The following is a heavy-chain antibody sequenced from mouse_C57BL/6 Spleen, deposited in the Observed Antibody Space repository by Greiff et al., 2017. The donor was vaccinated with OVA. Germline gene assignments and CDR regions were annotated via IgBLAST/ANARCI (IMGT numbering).Heavy chain of an antibody. CDR1: GFSLTSYG. J-gene: IGHJ4*01. D-gene: IGHD3-3*01. CDR3: ARRTVIVNAMDY. CDR2: IWGVGST. Sequence: VHLVESGPGLVAPSQSLSITCTVSGFSLTSYGVDWVRQSPGKGLEWLGVIWGVGSTNYNSALKSRLSISKDNSKSQVFLKMNSLQTDDTAMYYCARRTVIVNAMDYWGQGTSVTVSS. V-gene: IGHV2-6*01.